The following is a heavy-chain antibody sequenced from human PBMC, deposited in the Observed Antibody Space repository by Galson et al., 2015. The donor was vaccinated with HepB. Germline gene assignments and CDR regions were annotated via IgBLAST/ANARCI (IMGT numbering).Heavy chain of an antibody. CDR2: IRSKANSYAT. D-gene: IGHD2-15*01. V-gene: IGHV3-73*01. CDR3: TRGYCSGGSCSMQDY. J-gene: IGHJ4*02. CDR1: GFTFSGSA. Sequence: SLRLSCAASGFTFSGSAMHWVRQASGKGLEWVGRIRSKANSYATAYAASVKGRFTISRDDSENTAYLQMNSLKTEDTAVYYCTRGYCSGGSCSMQDYWGQGTLVTVSS.